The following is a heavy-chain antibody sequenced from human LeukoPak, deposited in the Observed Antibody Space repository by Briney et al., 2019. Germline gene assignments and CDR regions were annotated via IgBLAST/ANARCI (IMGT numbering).Heavy chain of an antibody. V-gene: IGHV3-23*01. CDR3: AKGAGYDYYGVDV. J-gene: IGHJ6*02. CDR1: GFTVSNYA. Sequence: GGSLRLSCAASGFTVSNYAMTWVRQAPGRGLEWVSNISGSGVSTYYADSVKGRFTISRDSSKNTLCLQMTSLRAGDTAVYYCAKGAGYDYYGVDVWGQWTTATVSS. CDR2: ISGSGVST.